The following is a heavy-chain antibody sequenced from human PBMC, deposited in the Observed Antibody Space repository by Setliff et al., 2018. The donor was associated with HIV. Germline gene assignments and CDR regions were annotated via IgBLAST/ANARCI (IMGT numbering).Heavy chain of an antibody. Sequence: ASETLSLTCTVSGDSISSGGYYWSWIRQPAGQGLEWIGRIYTSGNTNYNPSTNYNPSLKSRITISLETSMNQFSLRVTSVTATDTAVYYCTRQSPVAGSGAFDIWGQGTMVTVSS. D-gene: IGHD6-19*01. CDR1: GDSISSGGYY. CDR3: TRQSPVAGSGAFDI. J-gene: IGHJ3*02. V-gene: IGHV4-61*02. CDR2: IYTSGNTNYNPST.